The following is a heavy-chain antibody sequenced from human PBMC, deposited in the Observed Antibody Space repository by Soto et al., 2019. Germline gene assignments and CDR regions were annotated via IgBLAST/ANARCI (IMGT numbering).Heavy chain of an antibody. Sequence: GSLRLSGVESGFTLISFSMSWVRQTPGKGLEWVSSITTGNDYISYADSVKGRFTISRDNAKNSLFLRMNSLRADDTALYFCARDSYSSLFDSCGQGTLVTVSS. D-gene: IGHD6-19*01. V-gene: IGHV3-21*01. CDR3: ARDSYSSLFDS. CDR2: ITTGNDYI. J-gene: IGHJ5*01. CDR1: GFTLISFS.